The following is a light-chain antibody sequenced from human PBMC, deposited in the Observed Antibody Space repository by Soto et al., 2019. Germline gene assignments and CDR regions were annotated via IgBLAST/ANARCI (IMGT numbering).Light chain of an antibody. CDR2: QVS. V-gene: IGKV2-30*01. Sequence: EVVVTQSTRSLPVTLGQPASLSCMSIQILVYSDGNNYLNWFQQRPGQHPRRLIFQVSNRDSGVPDRFSGSGSGTDFTLNISRVQAEDVGVYYCMQRTDWPTTFGGGTKVAIK. J-gene: IGKJ4*01. CDR3: MQRTDWPTT. CDR1: QILVYSDGNNY.